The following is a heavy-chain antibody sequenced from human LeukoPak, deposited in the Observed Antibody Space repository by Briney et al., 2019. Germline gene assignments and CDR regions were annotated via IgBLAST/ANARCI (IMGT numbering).Heavy chain of an antibody. J-gene: IGHJ4*02. V-gene: IGHV3-30*18. D-gene: IGHD1-26*01. CDR3: AKMFTRVGGGVY. CDR2: ISYDGSNK. CDR1: GFTFRSYG. Sequence: GGSLRLSCVASGFTFRSYGMHWVRQAPGKGLEWVAVISYDGSNKYYADSVKGRFTISRDNSKNTLYLQMNSLRAEDTAVYYCAKMFTRVGGGVYWGQGTLVTVSS.